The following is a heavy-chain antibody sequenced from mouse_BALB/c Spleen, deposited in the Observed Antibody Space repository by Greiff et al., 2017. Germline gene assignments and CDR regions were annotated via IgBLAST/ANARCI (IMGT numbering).Heavy chain of an antibody. CDR3: AVYGNSHAMDY. J-gene: IGHJ4*01. CDR2: ISSGGST. D-gene: IGHD2-1*01. Sequence: EVMLVESGGGLVKPGGSLKLSCAASGFTFSSYAMSWVRQTPEKRLEWVASISSGGSTYYPDSVKGRFTISRDNARNILYLQMSSLRSEDTAMYYCAVYGNSHAMDYWGQGTSVTVSS. CDR1: GFTFSSYA. V-gene: IGHV5-6-5*01.